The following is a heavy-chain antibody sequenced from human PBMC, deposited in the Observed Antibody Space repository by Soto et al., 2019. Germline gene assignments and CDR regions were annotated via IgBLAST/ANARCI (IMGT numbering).Heavy chain of an antibody. V-gene: IGHV1-46*01. CDR3: ARDGRSYYSSAWYYFDY. CDR2: INPSGGST. CDR1: GYTFTSYY. J-gene: IGHJ4*02. Sequence: ASVKVSCKASGYTFTSYYMHWVRQAPGQGLEWTGIINPSGGSTSYAQKFQGRVTMTRDTSTSTVYMELSSLRSEDTAVYYCARDGRSYYSSAWYYFDYWGQGTLVTVSS. D-gene: IGHD6-19*01.